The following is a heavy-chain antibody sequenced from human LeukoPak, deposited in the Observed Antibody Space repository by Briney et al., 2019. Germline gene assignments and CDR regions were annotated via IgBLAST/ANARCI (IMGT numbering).Heavy chain of an antibody. V-gene: IGHV3-21*01. CDR3: ANVHYYDSSFDY. J-gene: IGHJ4*02. CDR2: ISSSSSYI. Sequence: GGSLRLSCAVSGFTFSSYSMNWVRQAPGKGLEWVSSISSSSSYIYYADSVKGRFTISRDNAKNSLYLQMNSLRAEDTAVYYCANVHYYDSSFDYWGQGTLVTVSS. CDR1: GFTFSSYS. D-gene: IGHD3-22*01.